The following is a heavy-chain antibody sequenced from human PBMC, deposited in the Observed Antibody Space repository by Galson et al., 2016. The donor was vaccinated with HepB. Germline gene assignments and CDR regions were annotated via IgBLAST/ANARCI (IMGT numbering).Heavy chain of an antibody. CDR3: ARVTGYSFDN. J-gene: IGHJ4*02. CDR2: ITSGSDYI. V-gene: IGHV3-21*01. Sequence: SLRLSCAASGFTFSRYTINWVRQTPGEGLEWVSSITSGSDYIYEAHSVKGRFTISRDDAKSSLYLQMNSLRAEDTAVHFCARVTGYSFDNWGQGTLVTVSS. D-gene: IGHD5-24*01. CDR1: GFTFSRYT.